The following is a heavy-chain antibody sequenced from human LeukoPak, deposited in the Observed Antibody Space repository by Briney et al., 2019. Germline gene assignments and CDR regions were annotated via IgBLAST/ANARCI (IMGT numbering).Heavy chain of an antibody. CDR1: GISYNY. Sequence: KPPETLSLTCTVSGISYNYWSWIRQPPGRGLELIGFIYFNGNSNYNPSLESRVSMSVDTSKSQVSLKLTSVTPADTAVYYRARLRYCSSSGCISGSYAFDYWGQATLGTVSS. CDR3: ARLRYCSSSGCISGSYAFDY. D-gene: IGHD1-26*01. J-gene: IGHJ4*02. CDR2: IYFNGNS. V-gene: IGHV4-59*01.